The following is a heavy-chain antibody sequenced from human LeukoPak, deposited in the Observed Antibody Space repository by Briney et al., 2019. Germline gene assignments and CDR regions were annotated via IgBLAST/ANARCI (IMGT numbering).Heavy chain of an antibody. CDR3: AREANSPTARYWYFDL. CDR2: VYYSGST. CDR1: GGSVSSYY. J-gene: IGHJ2*01. Sequence: SETLSLTXTVSGGSVSSYYWSWMRQSPGKGLEWIGYVYYSGSTNYNPALKSRVTISLDTSENQLPLKLSSVTAADTAVYYCAREANSPTARYWYFDLWGRGTQVTVSS. D-gene: IGHD2-21*01. V-gene: IGHV4-59*02.